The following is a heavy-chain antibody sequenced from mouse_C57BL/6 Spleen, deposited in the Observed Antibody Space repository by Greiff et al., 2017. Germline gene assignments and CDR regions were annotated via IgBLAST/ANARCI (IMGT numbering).Heavy chain of an antibody. D-gene: IGHD2-3*01. Sequence: EVQLQESGEGLVKPGGSLKLSCAASGFTFSSYAMSWVRQTPEKRLEWVAYISSGGDYIYYADTVKGRFTISRDNARNTLYLQMSSLKSEDTAMYYCTRGWLLRWYFDVWGTGTTVTVSS. J-gene: IGHJ1*03. CDR3: TRGWLLRWYFDV. CDR2: ISSGGDYI. CDR1: GFTFSSYA. V-gene: IGHV5-9-1*02.